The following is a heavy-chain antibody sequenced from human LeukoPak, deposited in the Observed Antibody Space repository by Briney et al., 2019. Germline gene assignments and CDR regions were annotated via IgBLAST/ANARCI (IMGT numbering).Heavy chain of an antibody. CDR3: ARGGMYSSSWSYVDY. Sequence: ASVKVSCKASGGTFSSYAISWVRQAPGQGLEWLGGIIPIFGTANYAQKFQGRVTITTDESTSTAYMELSSLRSEDTAVYYCARGGMYSSSWSYVDYWGQGTLVTVSS. CDR2: IIPIFGTA. CDR1: GGTFSSYA. J-gene: IGHJ4*02. V-gene: IGHV1-69*05. D-gene: IGHD6-13*01.